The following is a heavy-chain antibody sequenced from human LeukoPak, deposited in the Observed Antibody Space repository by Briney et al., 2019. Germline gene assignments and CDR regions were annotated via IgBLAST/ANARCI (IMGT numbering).Heavy chain of an antibody. D-gene: IGHD6-13*01. CDR1: GSTFSS. V-gene: IGHV3-48*03. CDR2: ISSSGATI. CDR3: ARERGRSIAAAVGLVDY. J-gene: IGHJ4*02. Sequence: GGSLRLSCAASGSTFSSFSTYDFNWVRQAPGKGLEWVSYISSSGATIYYADSVKGRFAVSRDNAKNSLYLQMNSLRAEDTAIYYCARERGRSIAAAVGLVDYWGQGTLVTVSS.